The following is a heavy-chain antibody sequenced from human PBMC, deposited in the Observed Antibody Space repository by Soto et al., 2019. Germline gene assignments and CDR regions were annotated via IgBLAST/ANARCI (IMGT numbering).Heavy chain of an antibody. CDR1: GGSISSYY. D-gene: IGHD5-18*01. CDR3: ARRRGYTYGEFDY. V-gene: IGHV4-59*08. J-gene: IGHJ4*02. Sequence: SETLSLTCTVSGGSISSYYWSWIRQPPGKGLEWIGYIYYSGSTNYNPSLKSRVTISVDTSKNQFSLKLSSVTAADTAVYYCARRRGYTYGEFDYWGQGTLVTVSS. CDR2: IYYSGST.